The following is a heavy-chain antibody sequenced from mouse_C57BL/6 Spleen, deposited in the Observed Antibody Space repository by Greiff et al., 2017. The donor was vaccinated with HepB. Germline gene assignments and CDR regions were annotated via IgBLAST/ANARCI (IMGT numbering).Heavy chain of an antibody. CDR3: ATLYYGSSFPFDY. Sequence: EVKLVESGGGLVKPGGSLKLSCAASGFTFSDYGMHWVRQAPEKGLEWVAYISSGSSTIYYADTVKGRFTISRDNAKNTLFLQMTSLRSEDTAMYYCATLYYGSSFPFDYWGQGTTLTVSS. V-gene: IGHV5-17*01. J-gene: IGHJ2*01. CDR2: ISSGSSTI. D-gene: IGHD1-1*01. CDR1: GFTFSDYG.